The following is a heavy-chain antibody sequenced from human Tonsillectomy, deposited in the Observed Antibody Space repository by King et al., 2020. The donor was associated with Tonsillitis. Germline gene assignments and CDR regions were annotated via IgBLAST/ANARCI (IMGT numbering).Heavy chain of an antibody. CDR3: ARVRKYSYGSKEGYVAFDI. Sequence: VQLQQWGAGLLKPSETLSLTCAVYGGSFSGYYWSWSRQPPGKGLEWIGEINHSGSTNYNPSLKSRVTVSVDTSKNQFSLKLSSVTAADTAVYYCARVRKYSYGSKEGYVAFDIWGQGTMVTVSS. CDR2: INHSGST. J-gene: IGHJ3*02. CDR1: GGSFSGYY. D-gene: IGHD5-18*01. V-gene: IGHV4-34*01.